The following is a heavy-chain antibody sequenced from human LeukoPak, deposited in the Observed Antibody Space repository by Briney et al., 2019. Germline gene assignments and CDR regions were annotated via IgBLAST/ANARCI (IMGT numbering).Heavy chain of an antibody. D-gene: IGHD6-19*01. J-gene: IGHJ4*02. CDR1: GFAFSGQA. CDR3: AKDARRTSGWYFFDY. V-gene: IGHV3-23*01. CDR2: ISDGGGST. Sequence: PGGSLRLSCAASGFAFSGQAMGWVRQAPGKGLEWVSAISDGGGSTYYAASVKGRSTISRDNSKTTLFLQMNSLRAEDTAVYYCAKDARRTSGWYFFDYWGQGTLVTVSS.